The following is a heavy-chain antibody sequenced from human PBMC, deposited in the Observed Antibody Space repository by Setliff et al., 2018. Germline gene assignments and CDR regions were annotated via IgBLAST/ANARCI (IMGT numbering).Heavy chain of an antibody. CDR3: AIIGPDSSGYYWIFDY. D-gene: IGHD3-22*01. Sequence: GGSLRLSCAASGLTFSSSAMHWVRQAPGRGLEWVAYVRHDGSNENYADSVKGRFTVSRDNSRNTLFLQMSSLRSEDTAMYYCAIIGPDSSGYYWIFDYWGQGTLVTVSS. CDR2: VRHDGSNE. CDR1: GLTFSSSA. J-gene: IGHJ4*02. V-gene: IGHV3-30*15.